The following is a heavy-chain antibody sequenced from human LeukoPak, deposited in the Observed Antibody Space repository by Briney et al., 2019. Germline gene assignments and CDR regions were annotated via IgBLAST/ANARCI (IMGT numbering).Heavy chain of an antibody. D-gene: IGHD3-9*01. CDR3: AKAETRRLRYFDWLSPRPYYYYGMDV. J-gene: IGHJ6*02. Sequence: PGGSLRLSCAASGFTFSSYAMSWVRQAPGKGLEWASAISGSGGSTYYADSVKGRFTISRDNSKNTLYLQMNSLRAEDTAVYYCAKAETRRLRYFDWLSPRPYYYYGMDVWGQGTTVTVSS. V-gene: IGHV3-23*01. CDR2: ISGSGGST. CDR1: GFTFSSYA.